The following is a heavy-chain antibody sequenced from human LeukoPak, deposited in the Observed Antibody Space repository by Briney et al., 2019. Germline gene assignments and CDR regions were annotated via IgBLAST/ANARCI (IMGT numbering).Heavy chain of an antibody. CDR1: GGSISSGDYY. V-gene: IGHV4-30-4*01. Sequence: SQTLSHICTVSGGSISSGDYYWSWIRQPPGKGLEWIGYIYYSGSTYYNPSLKSRVTISVDTSKNQFSLKLSSVTAADTAVYYCARVFRFGANWFDPWRQGTLVTVSS. CDR3: ARVFRFGANWFDP. CDR2: IYYSGST. J-gene: IGHJ5*02. D-gene: IGHD3-10*01.